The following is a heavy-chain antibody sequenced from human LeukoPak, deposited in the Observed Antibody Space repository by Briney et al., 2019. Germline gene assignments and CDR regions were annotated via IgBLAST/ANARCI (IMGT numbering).Heavy chain of an antibody. J-gene: IGHJ4*02. D-gene: IGHD3-10*01. V-gene: IGHV3-7*01. CDR2: IKQDGSEK. Sequence: GGSLRLSCAASGFTFSSYWMSWVRQAPGKGLEWVANIKQDGSEKYYVDSVKGRFTISRDNAKNSLYLQMNSLGAEDTAVYYCARYGFYGSGRGFDYWGQGTLVTVSS. CDR1: GFTFSSYW. CDR3: ARYGFYGSGRGFDY.